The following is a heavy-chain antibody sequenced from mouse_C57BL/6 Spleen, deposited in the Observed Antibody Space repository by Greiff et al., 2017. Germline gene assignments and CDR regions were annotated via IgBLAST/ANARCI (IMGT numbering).Heavy chain of an antibody. Sequence: EVKLQQSGPELVKPGASVKISCKASGYTFTDYYMNWVKQSHGKSLEWIGDINPNNGGTSYNQKFKGKATLTVDKSSSTAYMELRSLTSEDSAVYCCARRGLRSFDYWGQGTTLTVSS. CDR1: GYTFTDYY. V-gene: IGHV1-26*01. CDR3: ARRGLRSFDY. CDR2: INPNNGGT. D-gene: IGHD1-1*01. J-gene: IGHJ2*01.